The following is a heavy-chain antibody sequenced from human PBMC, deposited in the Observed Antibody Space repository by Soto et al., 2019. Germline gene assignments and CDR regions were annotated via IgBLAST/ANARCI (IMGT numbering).Heavy chain of an antibody. CDR2: IWYDGSNK. CDR1: GFTFSSYG. J-gene: IGHJ2*01. Sequence: QVQLVESGGGVVQPGRSLRLSCAASGFTFSSYGMHWVRQAPGKGLEWVAVIWYDGSNKYYADSVKGRFTISRDNSKNTLYLQMNSLRAEDTAVYYCARSLVSYWDFDLWGRGTLVTVSS. V-gene: IGHV3-33*01. CDR3: ARSLVSYWDFDL.